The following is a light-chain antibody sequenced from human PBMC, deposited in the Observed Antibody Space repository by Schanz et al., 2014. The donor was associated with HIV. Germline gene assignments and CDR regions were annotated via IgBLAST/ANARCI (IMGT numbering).Light chain of an antibody. CDR2: EVS. V-gene: IGLV2-23*02. J-gene: IGLJ1*01. CDR3: CSYAGSSTYV. CDR1: NNDIGSYTY. Sequence: QSVLTQPASVSGSPGQSITVSCTGTNNDIGSYTYVAWYQQHPGKAPKLMIYEVSKRPSGVSNRFSGSKSGNTASLTISGLQAEDEADYYCCSYAGSSTYVFGSGTKLTVL.